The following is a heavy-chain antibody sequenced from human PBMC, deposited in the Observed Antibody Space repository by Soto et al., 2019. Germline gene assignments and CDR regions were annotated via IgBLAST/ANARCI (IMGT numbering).Heavy chain of an antibody. CDR1: GFTFSNYA. V-gene: IGHV3-23*01. D-gene: IGHD1-26*01. CDR3: AKLAGSAHIPEY. CDR2: IGGGGRST. Sequence: EVQLLESGGGLVQPGGSLRLSCAASGFTFSNYAMSWVRQTPGKGLEWVSAIGGGGRSTYYADSVKGRFTISRDNSKNTRFPQMNSLRTEETAIYYCAKLAGSAHIPEYWGQGTLVTVS. J-gene: IGHJ4*02.